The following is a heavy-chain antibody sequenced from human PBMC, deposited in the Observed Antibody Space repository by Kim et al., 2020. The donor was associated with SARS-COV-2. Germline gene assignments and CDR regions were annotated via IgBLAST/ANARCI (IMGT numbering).Heavy chain of an antibody. D-gene: IGHD3-9*01. V-gene: IGHV3-23*01. Sequence: ESVKGRFTMSRDKYKNTLYLQMNSLGAEDTTVYYCAKEEYYDILTGYIDYWGQGTLVTVSS. CDR3: AKEEYYDILTGYIDY. J-gene: IGHJ4*02.